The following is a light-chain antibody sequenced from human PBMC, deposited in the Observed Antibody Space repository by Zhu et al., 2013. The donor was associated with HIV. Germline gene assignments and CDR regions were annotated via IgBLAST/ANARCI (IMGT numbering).Light chain of an antibody. Sequence: SSELTQDPAVSVALGQTVRITCQGDSLRSYYASWYQQKPGQAPILVIYGKNNRPPGIPDRFSGSSSGNTASLTITGAQAEDEADYYCNSRDSSGNHYVFGTGTKVTVL. CDR3: NSRDSSGNHYV. V-gene: IGLV3-19*01. CDR2: GKN. CDR1: SLRSYY. J-gene: IGLJ1*01.